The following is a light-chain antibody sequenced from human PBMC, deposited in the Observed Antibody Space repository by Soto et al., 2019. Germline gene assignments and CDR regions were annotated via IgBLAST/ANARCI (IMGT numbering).Light chain of an antibody. CDR2: QVS. CDR3: QHYSTYPIT. Sequence: DIKMTQSPSTLSASVGDRVTITCRASQSIAHWLAWYQQRPGQAPNLLIYQVSILASGVPPRFSGSGSRTEFTLTINSLQPEDFATYYCQHYSTYPITFVGGTKLEI. V-gene: IGKV1-5*03. J-gene: IGKJ4*01. CDR1: QSIAHW.